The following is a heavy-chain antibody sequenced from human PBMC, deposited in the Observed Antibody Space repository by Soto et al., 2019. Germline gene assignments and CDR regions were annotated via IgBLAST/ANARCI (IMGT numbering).Heavy chain of an antibody. Sequence: PSETLSLTCTVSGGSISSGDYYWSWIRQHPGKGLEWIGNFYYSGSTYYNPSLKSRVTISVDTSKNQFSLKLSSVTAADTAVYYCARARGDWAVTTDYGMDVWGQGTTVTVSS. D-gene: IGHD4-4*01. CDR3: ARARGDWAVTTDYGMDV. V-gene: IGHV4-30-4*08. CDR2: FYYSGST. J-gene: IGHJ6*02. CDR1: GGSISSGDYY.